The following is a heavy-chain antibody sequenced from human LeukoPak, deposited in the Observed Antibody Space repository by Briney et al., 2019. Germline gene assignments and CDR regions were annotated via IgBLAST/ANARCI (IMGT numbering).Heavy chain of an antibody. Sequence: SETLSLTCTVSGGSISSGDYYWSWIRQPPGKGLEWIGYIYYSGSTNYNPSLKSRVTISVDTSKNQFSLKLSSVTAADTAVYYCARGGYSYGPTFDYWGQGTLVTVSS. CDR1: GGSISSGDYY. CDR2: IYYSGST. V-gene: IGHV4-61*08. J-gene: IGHJ4*02. CDR3: ARGGYSYGPTFDY. D-gene: IGHD5-18*01.